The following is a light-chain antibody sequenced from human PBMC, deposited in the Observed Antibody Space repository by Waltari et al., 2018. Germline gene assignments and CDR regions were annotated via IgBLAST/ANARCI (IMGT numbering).Light chain of an antibody. CDR2: EVS. CDR1: RSDVGGYNY. J-gene: IGLJ2*01. V-gene: IGLV2-14*01. CDR3: SSYTSSSTLV. Sequence: QSALTQPASVSGSPGPSITISCTGTRSDVGGYNYVPWYQQHPGKAPKPMIYEVSNRPSGVSNRFSGSKSGNTASLTISGLQAEDEADYYCSSYTSSSTLVFGGGTKLTVL.